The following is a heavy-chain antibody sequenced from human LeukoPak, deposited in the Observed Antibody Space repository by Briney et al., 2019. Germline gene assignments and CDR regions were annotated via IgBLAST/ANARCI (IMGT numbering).Heavy chain of an antibody. Sequence: ASVKVSCKASGYTFTGYYLHWVRQAPGQGLEWMGWINPDSGGRNYAQKFKGRVTMTRDTSITTAYMKLSGLRSDDTAVYYCARDPIVQAGYYYGMDAWGQGTTVTVSS. CDR2: INPDSGGR. D-gene: IGHD2/OR15-2a*01. V-gene: IGHV1-2*02. CDR1: GYTFTGYY. CDR3: ARDPIVQAGYYYGMDA. J-gene: IGHJ6*02.